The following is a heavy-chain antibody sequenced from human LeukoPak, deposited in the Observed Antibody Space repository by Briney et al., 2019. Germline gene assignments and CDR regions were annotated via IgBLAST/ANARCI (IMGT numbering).Heavy chain of an antibody. Sequence: PGESLRLSCTTSGFIFSNYGMHWVRQAPGKGLEWVALIRNDIPKDGINKCYADSVRGRFTISRDNSKNTVYLQMNSLRVADTAMYYCAKGDSNWGQGTLVTVSS. V-gene: IGHV3-30*02. CDR2: IRNDIPKDGINK. D-gene: IGHD6-13*01. CDR1: GFIFSNYG. CDR3: AKGDSN. J-gene: IGHJ4*02.